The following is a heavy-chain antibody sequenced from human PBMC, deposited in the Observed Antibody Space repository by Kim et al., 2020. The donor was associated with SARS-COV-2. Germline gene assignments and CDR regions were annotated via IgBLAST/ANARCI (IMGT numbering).Heavy chain of an antibody. CDR3: AGWTGKILDI. J-gene: IGHJ3*02. V-gene: IGHV3-64*01. Sequence: YYGHSVKGRFTVSRDNSENTLYLQMDSLRPEDMAVYYCAGWTGKILDIWGQGTLVTVSS.